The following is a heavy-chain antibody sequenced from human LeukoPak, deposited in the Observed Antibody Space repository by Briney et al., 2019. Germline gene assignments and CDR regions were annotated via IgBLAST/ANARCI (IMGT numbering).Heavy chain of an antibody. J-gene: IGHJ4*02. CDR3: ASSRDYYYDTGGSLFYFDN. V-gene: IGHV3-74*01. CDR2: INSDGTST. D-gene: IGHD3-22*01. Sequence: GGSLRLSCAASGLTLSSYWMHWVRQAPGKGLVWVSRINSDGTSTNYADSVRGRITISRDNAKNTLYLQMNSLRAEDTAVYYCASSRDYYYDTGGSLFYFDNWGQGTLVTVSS. CDR1: GLTLSSYW.